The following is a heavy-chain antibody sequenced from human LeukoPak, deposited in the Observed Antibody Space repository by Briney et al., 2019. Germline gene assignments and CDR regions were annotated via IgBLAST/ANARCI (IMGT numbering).Heavy chain of an antibody. CDR1: GGSISSYY. CDR2: ISWNSGSI. CDR3: AKDMGSGWYLFDY. Sequence: LSLTCTVSGGSISSYYWSWIRQPPGKGLEWVSGISWNSGSIGYADSVKGRFTISRDNAKNSLYLQMNSLRAEDTALYYCAKDMGSGWYLFDYWGQGTLVTVSS. J-gene: IGHJ4*02. V-gene: IGHV3-9*01. D-gene: IGHD6-19*01.